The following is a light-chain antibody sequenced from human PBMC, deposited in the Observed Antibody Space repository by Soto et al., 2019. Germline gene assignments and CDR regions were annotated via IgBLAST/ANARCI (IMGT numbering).Light chain of an antibody. Sequence: QSVLTQPAAVSGSPGQSITISCTGTSSDVGSYNLVSWYRQHPGKAPKLMIYEGSKRPSGVSNRFSGSKSGNTASLTISGLQAEDEADYYCCSYAGSSTLYVVFGGGTKLTVL. J-gene: IGLJ2*01. CDR3: CSYAGSSTLYVV. CDR2: EGS. V-gene: IGLV2-23*01. CDR1: SSDVGSYNL.